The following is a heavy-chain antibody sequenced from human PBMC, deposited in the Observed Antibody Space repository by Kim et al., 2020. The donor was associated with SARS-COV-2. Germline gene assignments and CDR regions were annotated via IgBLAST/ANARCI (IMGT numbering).Heavy chain of an antibody. D-gene: IGHD5-18*01. V-gene: IGHV4-59*09. Sequence: RPTYHPSLKSRVTILVYTSKHQFSLKLSSVTAADTAVYYCARGGTAPIDYWGQGTLVTVSS. CDR2: RP. J-gene: IGHJ4*02. CDR3: ARGGTAPIDY.